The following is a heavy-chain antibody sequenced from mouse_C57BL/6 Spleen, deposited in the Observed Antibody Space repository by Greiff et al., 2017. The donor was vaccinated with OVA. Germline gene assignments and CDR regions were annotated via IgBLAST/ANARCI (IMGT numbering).Heavy chain of an antibody. D-gene: IGHD1-1*01. CDR2: IYPRSGNT. Sequence: VKLVESGAELARPGASVKLSCKASGYTFTSSGISWVKQRTGQGLEWIGEIYPRSGNTYYNEKFKGKATLTADKSSSTAYMALRSLTSEDSAVYFVARRGPYGSSSWFAYWGQGTLVTVSA. J-gene: IGHJ3*01. CDR3: ARRGPYGSSSWFAY. CDR1: GYTFTSSG. V-gene: IGHV1-81*01.